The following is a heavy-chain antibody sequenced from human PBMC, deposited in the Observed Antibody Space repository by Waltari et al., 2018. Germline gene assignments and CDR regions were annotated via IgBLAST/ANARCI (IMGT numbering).Heavy chain of an antibody. CDR3: ASAVRDGRPFDI. CDR2: IYYSGST. CDR1: GGSIRSYY. Sequence: QVQLQESGPGLVKPSETLSLTCPVPGGSIRSYYCSWIRQPPGKGLEWIGYIYYSGSTNYNPSLKSRVTISVDTSKNQFSLKLSSVTAADTAVYYCASAVRDGRPFDIWGQGTMVTVSS. D-gene: IGHD4-17*01. V-gene: IGHV4-59*01. J-gene: IGHJ3*02.